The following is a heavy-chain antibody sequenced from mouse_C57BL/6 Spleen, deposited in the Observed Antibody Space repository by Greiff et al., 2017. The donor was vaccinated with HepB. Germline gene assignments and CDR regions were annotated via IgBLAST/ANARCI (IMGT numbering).Heavy chain of an antibody. D-gene: IGHD4-1*01. CDR2: ISSGSSTI. CDR1: GFTFSDYG. J-gene: IGHJ3*01. V-gene: IGHV5-17*01. Sequence: EVKLLESGGGLVKPGGSLKLSCAASGFTFSDYGMHWVRQAPEKGLEWVAYISSGSSTIYYADTVKGRFTISRDNAKNTLFLQMTSLRSEDTAMYYCARSGLGRAFAYWGQGTLVTVSA. CDR3: ARSGLGRAFAY.